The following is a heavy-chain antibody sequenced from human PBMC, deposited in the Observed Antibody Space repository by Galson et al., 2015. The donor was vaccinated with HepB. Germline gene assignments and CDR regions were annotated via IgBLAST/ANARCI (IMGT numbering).Heavy chain of an antibody. CDR2: ITNSGGST. V-gene: IGHV3-23*01. Sequence: SLRLSCAASGFTFSSYPMSWVRQAPGKGLEWVSAITNSGGSTYYSDSVKGRFTISRDNSKNTLYLQMNSLRADDTAVYYCAEDHFGWGTFLHWGQGTLVIVSS. CDR1: GFTFSSYP. D-gene: IGHD3-10*01. CDR3: AEDHFGWGTFLH. J-gene: IGHJ4*02.